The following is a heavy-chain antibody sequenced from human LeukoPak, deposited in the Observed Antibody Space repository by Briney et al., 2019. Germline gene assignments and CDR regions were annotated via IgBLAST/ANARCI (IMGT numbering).Heavy chain of an antibody. CDR1: GLTFSTSG. V-gene: IGHV3-21*06. CDR3: ATETNGRHYDY. J-gene: IGHJ4*02. Sequence: PGGSLRLSCTTSGLTFSTSGFNWVRQAPRKGLEWVASIGPTGFDRYHADSIKVRFTISRDNANNFLYLQMDSLRAEDTAVYYCATETNGRHYDYWGQGTLLTVSS. D-gene: IGHD1-14*01. CDR2: IGPTGFDR.